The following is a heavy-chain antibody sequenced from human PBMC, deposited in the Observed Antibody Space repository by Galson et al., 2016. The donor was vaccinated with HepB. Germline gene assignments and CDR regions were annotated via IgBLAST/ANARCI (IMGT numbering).Heavy chain of an antibody. V-gene: IGHV4-4*02. CDR2: IYHSGST. J-gene: IGHJ4*02. Sequence: QPPGKGLEWIGEIYHSGSTNYKPSLRSRVTMSLDRSKNQFSLKLTSVTAADTAVYYCARRPPHCSSTSCSFDFWGQGTLVTVSS. CDR3: ARRPPHCSSTSCSFDF. D-gene: IGHD2-2*01.